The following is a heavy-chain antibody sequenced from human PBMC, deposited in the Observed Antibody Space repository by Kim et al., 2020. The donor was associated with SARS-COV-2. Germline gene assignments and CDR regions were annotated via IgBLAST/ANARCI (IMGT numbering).Heavy chain of an antibody. D-gene: IGHD3-22*01. V-gene: IGHV1-18*01. CDR2: ISAYNGNT. CDR3: ARALQPYDSSGYGAY. J-gene: IGHJ4*02. Sequence: ASVKVSCKASGYTFTIYGISWVRQAPGQGLEWMGWISAYNGNTNYAQKLQGRVTMTTDTSTSTAYMELRSLRSDDTAVYYCARALQPYDSSGYGAYWGQGTLVTVSS. CDR1: GYTFTIYG.